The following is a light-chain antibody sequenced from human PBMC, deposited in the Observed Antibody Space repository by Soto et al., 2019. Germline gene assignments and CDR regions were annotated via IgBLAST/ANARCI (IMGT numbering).Light chain of an antibody. CDR3: QQYGGSPRYT. V-gene: IGKV3-20*01. CDR2: STT. Sequence: EIVLTQSPDTLSLSRGERAILSCRASQRVSSSSLAWYQQIPGQAPRLLIYSTTYRAAGVPDRFSGSGSGTDFTLTIARLEPEDFAVYYCQQYGGSPRYTFGQGTKLEI. J-gene: IGKJ2*01. CDR1: QRVSSSS.